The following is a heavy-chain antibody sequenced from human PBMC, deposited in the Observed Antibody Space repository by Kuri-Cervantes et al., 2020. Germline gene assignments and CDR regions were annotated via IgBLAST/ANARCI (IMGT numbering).Heavy chain of an antibody. Sequence: ESLKISCTVSGGSISSSSYYWGWIRQPPGKGLEWIGSIYYSGSTYYNPSLKSRVTISVDTSKNQFSLKLSPVTAADTAVYYCAREGEEYCTGGVCYAIDYWGQGTLVTVSS. CDR1: GGSISSSSYY. CDR3: AREGEEYCTGGVCYAIDY. CDR2: IYYSGST. V-gene: IGHV4-39*07. D-gene: IGHD2-8*02. J-gene: IGHJ4*02.